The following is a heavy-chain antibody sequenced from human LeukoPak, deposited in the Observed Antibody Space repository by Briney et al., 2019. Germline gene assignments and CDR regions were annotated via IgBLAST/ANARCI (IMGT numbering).Heavy chain of an antibody. CDR1: GGSFSGYY. CDR2: INHSGST. Sequence: SETLSLTCAVYGGSFSGYYWSWIRQPPGKGLEWIGEINHSGSTNYNPSLKGRVTISVDTSKNQFSLKLSSVTAADTAVYYCARLRGVGVLTRSRWHDDYWGQGTLVTVSS. V-gene: IGHV4-34*01. CDR3: ARLRGVGVLTRSRWHDDY. J-gene: IGHJ4*02. D-gene: IGHD2-21*01.